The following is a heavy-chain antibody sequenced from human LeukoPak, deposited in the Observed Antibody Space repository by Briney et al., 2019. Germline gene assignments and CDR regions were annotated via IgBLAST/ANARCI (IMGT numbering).Heavy chain of an antibody. CDR2: FNPNSGGT. Sequence: ASVKVSCKASGYTFTGYYIHWVRHAPGQGLEWMGWFNPNSGGTNYAQKFQGRVTMARDTSISTAYMELSGLRYDDTAVYYCARDGVCSSTSCQSFDYWGQGTLVTVSS. CDR1: GYTFTGYY. J-gene: IGHJ4*02. D-gene: IGHD2-2*01. V-gene: IGHV1-2*02. CDR3: ARDGVCSSTSCQSFDY.